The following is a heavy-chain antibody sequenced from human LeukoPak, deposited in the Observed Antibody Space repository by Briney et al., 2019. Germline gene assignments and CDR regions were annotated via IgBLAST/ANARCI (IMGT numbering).Heavy chain of an antibody. J-gene: IGHJ4*02. CDR1: GFNVGTNY. Sequence: PGGSLRLSCAASGFNVGTNYINWVRQAPGKGLEWVSIISGGGSTYYADSVKGRFTISRDNSKNTLYLQMNSLRAEDTAVYYCAQEEALWGQGTLVTVSS. CDR3: AQEEAL. V-gene: IGHV3-53*01. CDR2: ISGGGST.